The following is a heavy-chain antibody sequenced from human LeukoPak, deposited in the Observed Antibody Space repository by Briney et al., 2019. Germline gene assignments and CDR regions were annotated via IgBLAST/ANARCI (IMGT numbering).Heavy chain of an antibody. J-gene: IGHJ4*02. Sequence: GGSLKISCKGSGYSFTSYWIGWVRRMPGKGLEWMGIIYPGDSDTRYSPSFQGQVTISADKSISTAYLQCSSLKASDTAMYYCALTDEYSNHFDYWGQGTLVTVSS. CDR3: ALTDEYSNHFDY. CDR2: IYPGDSDT. V-gene: IGHV5-51*01. D-gene: IGHD4-11*01. CDR1: GYSFTSYW.